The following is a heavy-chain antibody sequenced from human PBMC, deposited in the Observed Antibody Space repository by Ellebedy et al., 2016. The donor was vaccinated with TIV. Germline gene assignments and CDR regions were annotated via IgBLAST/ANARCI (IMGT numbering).Heavy chain of an antibody. J-gene: IGHJ5*02. V-gene: IGHV3-7*03. Sequence: GESLKISCVTSGFTFSIYWLSWVRQAPGRGLEWVANINDDGSERAYVDSVEGRFTISRDNAKDSLYLQMNSLRVEDTAIYYCARGNLWGQGTLVTVAS. CDR1: GFTFSIYW. CDR3: ARGNL. CDR2: INDDGSER.